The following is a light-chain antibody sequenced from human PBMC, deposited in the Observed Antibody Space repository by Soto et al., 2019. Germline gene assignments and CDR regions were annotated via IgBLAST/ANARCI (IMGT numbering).Light chain of an antibody. CDR1: QTVSYN. Sequence: EVVMTQSPATLSVSPGERATLSCRASQTVSYNLAWNQQKTGQAPRLLIYAASSRATGIPDRFSGSGSGTDFTLTITGLEPEDFAVYYCQQYGSSPDLITFGPGTKVDIK. J-gene: IGKJ3*01. CDR2: AAS. V-gene: IGKV3-20*01. CDR3: QQYGSSPDLIT.